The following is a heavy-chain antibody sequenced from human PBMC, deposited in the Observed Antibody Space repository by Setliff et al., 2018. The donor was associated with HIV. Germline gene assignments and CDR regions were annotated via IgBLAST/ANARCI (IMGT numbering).Heavy chain of an antibody. CDR1: SGSFSPDSYN. V-gene: IGHV4-61*01. D-gene: IGHD3-3*01. J-gene: IGHJ3*01. Sequence: SETLSLTCTAPSGSFSPDSYNWNWIRQTPGKGLEWIGTFFHTGSISYNPSLRSRVTMSVDTSENLFAMRLIFVTAADTAVYYCARGGDFWSGYDAFDLWGQGTMVTVSS. CDR3: ARGGDFWSGYDAFDL. CDR2: FFHTGSI.